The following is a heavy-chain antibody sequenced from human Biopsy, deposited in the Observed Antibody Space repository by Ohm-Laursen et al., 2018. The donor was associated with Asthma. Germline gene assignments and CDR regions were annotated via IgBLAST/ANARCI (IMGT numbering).Heavy chain of an antibody. CDR2: ISVYNGNT. D-gene: IGHD3-10*01. CDR3: ARAVDYSHYYGIDV. Sequence: SVKVSCKNSGYTFNSAGITWVRQAPGQGLEWKGWISVYNGNTKVAQKLQDRVTMITDTSTSTAYMELRSLRSDDTAVYFCARAVDYSHYYGIDVWGQGTTVTVS. J-gene: IGHJ6*02. CDR1: GYTFNSAG. V-gene: IGHV1-18*01.